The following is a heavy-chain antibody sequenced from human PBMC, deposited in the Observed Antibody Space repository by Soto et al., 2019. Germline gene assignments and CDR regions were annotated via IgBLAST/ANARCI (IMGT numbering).Heavy chain of an antibody. Sequence: PSETLSLTCAVYGGSFSCYYWIWIRKTPGKGLEWIGEINHSGSTNYNPSLKSRVTISVDTSKNQFSLKLSSVTAANTAVYYCARGLVVVPAAMRFDPWGQGTLVTVPS. CDR2: INHSGST. J-gene: IGHJ5*02. D-gene: IGHD2-2*01. CDR3: ARGLVVVPAAMRFDP. CDR1: GGSFSCYY. V-gene: IGHV4-34*01.